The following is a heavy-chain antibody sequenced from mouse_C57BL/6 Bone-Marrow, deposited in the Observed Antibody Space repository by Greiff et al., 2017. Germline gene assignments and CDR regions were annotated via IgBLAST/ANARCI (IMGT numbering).Heavy chain of an antibody. CDR3: ARSLYGNLRDWYFDV. Sequence: VQLKESGPGLVAPSQSLSITCTVSGFSLTSYAISWVRQPPGKGLEWLGVIWTGGGTNYNSALKSRLSISKDNSKSQVFLKMNSLQTDDTARYXCARSLYGNLRDWYFDVWGTGTTVTVSS. V-gene: IGHV2-9-1*01. CDR1: GFSLTSYA. D-gene: IGHD2-1*01. J-gene: IGHJ1*03. CDR2: IWTGGGT.